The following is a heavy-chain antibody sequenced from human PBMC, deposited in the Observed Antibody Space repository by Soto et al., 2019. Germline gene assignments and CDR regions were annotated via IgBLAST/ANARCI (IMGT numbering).Heavy chain of an antibody. CDR2: INHSGST. CDR3: ARHKSTVNILDY. J-gene: IGHJ4*02. Sequence: SETLSLSCAASGCSFSGYSWSWICQPPGKGLEWIGEINHSGSTNYNPSLKRRVIMSVDTSKNQVSLKLTSVTVADTAEYYCARHKSTVNILDYWGQGTLVTVSS. D-gene: IGHD4-17*01. V-gene: IGHV4-34*01. CDR1: GCSFSGYS.